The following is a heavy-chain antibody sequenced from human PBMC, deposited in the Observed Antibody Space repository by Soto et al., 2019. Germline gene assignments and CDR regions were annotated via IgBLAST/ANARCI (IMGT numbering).Heavy chain of an antibody. CDR3: ARETDSGSYYTFDI. D-gene: IGHD1-26*01. CDR2: IHNSGST. CDR1: GGSISSYY. Sequence: QVQLQESGPGLVKPSETLSLTCTVSGGSISSYYWSWIRQPPGKGLEWIGNIHNSGSTNYKPSLKSRVTISVDTSKNQFSLKLSSVTAADTAVYYCARETDSGSYYTFDIWGQGTMVIVSS. V-gene: IGHV4-59*01. J-gene: IGHJ3*02.